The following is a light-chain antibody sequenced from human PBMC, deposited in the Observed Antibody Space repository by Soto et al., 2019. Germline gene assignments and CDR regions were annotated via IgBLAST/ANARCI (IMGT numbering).Light chain of an antibody. Sequence: EIVLTQSPGTLSLSPGERATLSCRASQSVSSTYLAWYQQKPGQAPRLLIYGASSRATGIPARFSGSGSGTDFTLTISNLEPEDFSVYYCQQYGNSPITFGQGTRLEIK. V-gene: IGKV3-20*01. J-gene: IGKJ5*01. CDR3: QQYGNSPIT. CDR2: GAS. CDR1: QSVSSTY.